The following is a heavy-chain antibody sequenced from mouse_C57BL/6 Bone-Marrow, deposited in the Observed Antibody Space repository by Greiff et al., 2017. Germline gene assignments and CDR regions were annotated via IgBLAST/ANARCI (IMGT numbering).Heavy chain of an antibody. Sequence: QVQLKQPGAELVKPGASVKVSCKASGYTFTSYWMHWVKQRPGQGLEWIGRIHPSDSDTNYNQKFKGKATLTVDKSSSTAYMQLSSLTSEDSAVYYCAIPLWLRGWYFDVWGTGTTVTVSS. J-gene: IGHJ1*03. CDR3: AIPLWLRGWYFDV. CDR1: GYTFTSYW. CDR2: IHPSDSDT. V-gene: IGHV1-74*01. D-gene: IGHD2-2*01.